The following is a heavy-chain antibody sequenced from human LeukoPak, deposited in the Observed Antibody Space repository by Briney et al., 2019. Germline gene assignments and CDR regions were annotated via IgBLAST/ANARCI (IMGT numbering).Heavy chain of an antibody. CDR2: ISGSGGST. CDR1: GITLSNYG. J-gene: IGHJ4*02. D-gene: IGHD3-22*01. CDR3: AKRGVVIRVILVGFHKEAYYFDS. Sequence: GGSLRLSCRVSGITLSNYGMSWVRQAPGKGLEWVAGISGSGGSTNYADSVKGRFTISRDNPKNTLYLQMTSLRAEDTGVYFCAKRGVVIRVILVGFHKEAYYFDSWGQGALVTVSS. V-gene: IGHV3-23*01.